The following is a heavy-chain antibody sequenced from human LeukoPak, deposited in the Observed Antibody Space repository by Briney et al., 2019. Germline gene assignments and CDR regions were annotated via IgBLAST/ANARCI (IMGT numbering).Heavy chain of an antibody. CDR2: INHSGST. D-gene: IGHD3-9*01. V-gene: IGHV4-34*01. Sequence: SETLSLTCAVYGGSFSGYYWSWIRQPPGKGLEWIGEINHSGSTNYNPSLKSRVTISVDTSKNQFSLKLSSVTAADTAVYYCARGRRILTGRFDYWGQGTLVTVSS. CDR1: GGSFSGYY. J-gene: IGHJ4*02. CDR3: ARGRRILTGRFDY.